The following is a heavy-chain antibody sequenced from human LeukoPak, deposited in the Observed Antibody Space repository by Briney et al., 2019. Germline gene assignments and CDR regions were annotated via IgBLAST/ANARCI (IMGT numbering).Heavy chain of an antibody. Sequence: PGGSLRLSCAASGFTFSSYWMHWVRQAPGKGLVWVSRINSDGSSTSYADSVKGRFTISRDNAKNTLYLQMNSLRAEDTAVYYCARASYYYGSGSYRPTAVYYFDYWGQGTLVTVSS. CDR1: GFTFSSYW. V-gene: IGHV3-74*01. CDR3: ARASYYYGSGSYRPTAVYYFDY. D-gene: IGHD3-10*01. J-gene: IGHJ4*02. CDR2: INSDGSST.